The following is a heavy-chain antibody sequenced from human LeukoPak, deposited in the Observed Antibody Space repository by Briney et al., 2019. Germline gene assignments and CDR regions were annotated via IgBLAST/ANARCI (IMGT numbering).Heavy chain of an antibody. J-gene: IGHJ5*02. Sequence: SETLSLTCTVSGGSISSSSYYWGWIRQPPGKGLEWIGSIYYSGSTYYNPSLKSRVTISVDTSKNQFSLKLSSVTPEDTAVYYCTGGGLVRGVTHWFAPWSQGTLVTVSS. CDR1: GGSISSSSYY. CDR3: TGGGLVRGVTHWFAP. D-gene: IGHD3-10*01. CDR2: IYYSGST. V-gene: IGHV4-39*01.